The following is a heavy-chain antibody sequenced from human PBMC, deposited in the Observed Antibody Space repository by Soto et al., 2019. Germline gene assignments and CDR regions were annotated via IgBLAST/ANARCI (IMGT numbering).Heavy chain of an antibody. Sequence: PSETLSLTCAVYGGAFSGYYWTWIRQPPGTGLEWIGEINHSGSTNYNPSLKSRVTISVDTSKNQFSLNLTSVTAADTAVYYCARRYYSSGRPRTIDYWGQGTLVT. CDR1: GGAFSGYY. J-gene: IGHJ4*02. V-gene: IGHV4-34*01. D-gene: IGHD3-10*01. CDR3: ARRYYSSGRPRTIDY. CDR2: INHSGST.